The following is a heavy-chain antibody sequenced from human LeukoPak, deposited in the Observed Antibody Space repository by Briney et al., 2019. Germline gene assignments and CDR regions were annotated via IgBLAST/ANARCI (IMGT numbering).Heavy chain of an antibody. CDR1: GFSLGNYG. CDR3: VWTHDNSSYYHRSVDY. V-gene: IGHV3-49*04. D-gene: IGHD3-22*01. J-gene: IGHJ4*02. CDR2: IRSKGDRVTT. Sequence: GGSLRLSCTISGFSLGNYGIKWDRQAPGKGLEWVGFIRSKGDRVTTQYAASVRGRFTVSRDDSESIDYLQMHRLKTEDTAVYFRVWTHDNSSYYHRSVDYWGQGTLVTVSS.